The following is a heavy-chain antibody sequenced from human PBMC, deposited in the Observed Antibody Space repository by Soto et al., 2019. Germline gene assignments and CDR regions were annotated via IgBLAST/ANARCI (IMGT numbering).Heavy chain of an antibody. J-gene: IGHJ4*02. CDR2: IIPILGIA. Sequence: QVQLVQSGAEVKKPGSSVKVSCKASGGTFSSYTISWVRQAPGQGLEWMGRIIPILGIANYAQKFQGRVTITADKSTSTAYMELSSLRSEDTAVYYCARHLDYGGNSRPFDYWGQGTLVIVSS. V-gene: IGHV1-69*02. D-gene: IGHD4-17*01. CDR1: GGTFSSYT. CDR3: ARHLDYGGNSRPFDY.